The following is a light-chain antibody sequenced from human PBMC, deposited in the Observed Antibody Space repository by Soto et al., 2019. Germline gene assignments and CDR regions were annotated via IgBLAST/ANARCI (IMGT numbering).Light chain of an antibody. CDR3: CSYAGRYPLV. Sequence: QSALTQPRSVSGSPGQSVTISCTGTSSDVGAYIYVSWYQQHPGKAPKLMIYDVSKRPSGVPDRFSGSKSGNTASLTISGLQAEDEADYCCCSYAGRYPLVLGGGTKLTVL. CDR1: SSDVGAYIY. CDR2: DVS. J-gene: IGLJ2*01. V-gene: IGLV2-11*01.